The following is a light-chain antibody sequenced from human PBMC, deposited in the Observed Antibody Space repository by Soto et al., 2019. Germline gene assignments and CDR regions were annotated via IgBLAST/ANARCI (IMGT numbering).Light chain of an antibody. V-gene: IGLV1-40*01. CDR3: QASDTSLSGSEI. CDR2: GTT. J-gene: IGLJ2*01. CDR1: SSNIGAGYN. Sequence: QSVLTQPPSVSGAPGQWVTISCTGSSSNIGAGYNVHWYQHLPGTAPKLLIFGTTNRPSGVPDRLAGSKSGSSAFLAITGLQAEDEADYYCQASDTSLSGSEIFGGGTKLTVL.